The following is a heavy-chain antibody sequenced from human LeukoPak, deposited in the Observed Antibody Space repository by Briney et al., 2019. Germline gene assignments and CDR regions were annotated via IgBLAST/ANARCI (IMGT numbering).Heavy chain of an antibody. CDR1: GFTFGIYW. Sequence: PGGSLRLSCAASGFTFGIYWMTWVRQAPGKGLEWVANIKEDGNEKYYVDSVKGRFSISRDNAKSSLYLQLNTLRVEDTAVYYCARASIAAAGYYFDYWGQGSLVTVSS. D-gene: IGHD6-13*01. CDR2: IKEDGNEK. CDR3: ARASIAAAGYYFDY. J-gene: IGHJ4*02. V-gene: IGHV3-7*04.